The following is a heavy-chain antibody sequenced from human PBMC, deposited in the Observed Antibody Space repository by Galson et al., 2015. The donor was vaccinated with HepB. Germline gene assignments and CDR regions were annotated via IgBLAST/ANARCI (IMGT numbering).Heavy chain of an antibody. J-gene: IGHJ1*01. D-gene: IGHD3-10*01. Sequence: SVKVSCKASGGTFSSYSIIWVRQAPGQGLEWMGGIIPIFGTANYAQKFQGRVTIAADESTSTAYMVLRSLRYEDTAVYYCAYFTSGSAEDLHYWGQGTLVPRSS. V-gene: IGHV1-69*13. CDR3: AYFTSGSAEDLHY. CDR2: IIPIFGTA. CDR1: GGTFSSYS.